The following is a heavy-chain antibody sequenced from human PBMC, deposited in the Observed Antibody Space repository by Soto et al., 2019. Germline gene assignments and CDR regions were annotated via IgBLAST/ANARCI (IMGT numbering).Heavy chain of an antibody. Sequence: GGSLRLSCAASGFTFSSYGMHWVRQAPGKGLEWVSFISYDGSNKYYADSVKGRFTISRDNSKPTLYLQMNSLRAEDTAVYYCAKLLVVVTAVKGLGYYGSARSGMYXWGQGTTVTVS. D-gene: IGHD2-2*01. J-gene: IGHJ6*02. CDR2: ISYDGSNK. CDR1: GFTFSSYG. V-gene: IGHV3-30*18. CDR3: AKLLVVVTAVKGLGYYGSARSGMYX.